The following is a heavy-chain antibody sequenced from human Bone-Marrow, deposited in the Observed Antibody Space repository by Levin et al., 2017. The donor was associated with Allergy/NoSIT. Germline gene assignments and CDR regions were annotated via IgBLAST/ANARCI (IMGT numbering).Heavy chain of an antibody. CDR3: ARDSHSAERFLEWSYGMDV. CDR2: IYYSGST. J-gene: IGHJ6*02. CDR1: GGSISSYY. Sequence: KSGGSLRLSCTVSGGSISSYYWSWIRQPPGKGLEWIGYIYYSGSTNYNPSLKSRVTISVDTSKNQFSLKLSSVTAADTAVYYCARDSHSAERFLEWSYGMDVWGQGTTVTVSS. V-gene: IGHV4-59*01. D-gene: IGHD3-3*01.